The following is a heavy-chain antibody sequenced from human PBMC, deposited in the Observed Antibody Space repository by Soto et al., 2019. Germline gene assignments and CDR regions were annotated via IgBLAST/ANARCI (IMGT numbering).Heavy chain of an antibody. J-gene: IGHJ4*02. Sequence: PGGSLSLSFAASGFTFSSYSMNWVRQAPGKGLEWISYISTTSSSIYYADSVKGRFTISRDNAKNSLFLQMNSLRDEDTAVYYCARKGVAFDYWGQGALVTVSS. V-gene: IGHV3-48*02. CDR3: ARKGVAFDY. CDR2: ISTTSSSI. CDR1: GFTFSSYS. D-gene: IGHD3-3*01.